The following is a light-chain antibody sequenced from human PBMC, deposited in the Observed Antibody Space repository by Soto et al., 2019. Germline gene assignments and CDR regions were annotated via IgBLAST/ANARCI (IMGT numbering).Light chain of an antibody. CDR3: QQYKNWPL. CDR2: GAS. CDR1: ESVSTN. J-gene: IGKJ5*01. Sequence: EIEMTPSPATLSLAPGERVTLSCRASESVSTNLAWYQQKAGQAPRLLIYGASTRATGIPARFSGSGSGTEFTLTISSLQSEDFAVYYCQQYKNWPLFGQGTRLEIK. V-gene: IGKV3-15*01.